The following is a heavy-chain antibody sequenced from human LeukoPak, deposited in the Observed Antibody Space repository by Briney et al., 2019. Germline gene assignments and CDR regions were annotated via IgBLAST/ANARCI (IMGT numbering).Heavy chain of an antibody. D-gene: IGHD2-8*01. CDR1: GFTFSAYA. CDR3: AREDTGVAFDI. CDR2: ISGSGIK. Sequence: GGSLRLSCEASGFTFSAYAMTWVRQAPGKGLEWVSYISGSGIKHYADSVKGRFTISRDNAKNSLYLQMNSLRVEDTAVYYCAREDTGVAFDIWGQGTTVTV. V-gene: IGHV3-69-1*02. J-gene: IGHJ3*02.